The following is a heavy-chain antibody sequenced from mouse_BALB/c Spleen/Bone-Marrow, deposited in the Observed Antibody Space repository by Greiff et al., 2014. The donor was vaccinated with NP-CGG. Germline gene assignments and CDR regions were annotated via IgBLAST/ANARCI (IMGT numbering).Heavy chain of an antibody. CDR1: GFTFSDYY. CDR3: ARDRRITTATYAMDY. V-gene: IGHV5-4*02. Sequence: EVQRVESGGGLVKPGGSLKLSCAASGFTFSDYYMYWVRQTPEKGLEWEATISDGGSYSYSPDSVKGRFTISRDNAKNNLYLQMSSLKSEDTAMYYCARDRRITTATYAMDYWGQGTSVTVSS. CDR2: ISDGGSYS. D-gene: IGHD1-2*01. J-gene: IGHJ4*01.